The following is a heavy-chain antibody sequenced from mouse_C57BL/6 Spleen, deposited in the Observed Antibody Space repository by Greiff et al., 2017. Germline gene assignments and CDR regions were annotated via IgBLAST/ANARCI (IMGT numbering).Heavy chain of an antibody. J-gene: IGHJ4*01. CDR1: GYTFTSYW. CDR3: ARLGGNYDAMDY. Sequence: QVQLQQPGAELVRPGSSVKLSCTASGYTFTSYWMDWVKQRPGQGLEWIGNIYPSDSETHYNQKFKDKATVTVDKSSSTAYMQLSSLTSEDSAVYYCARLGGNYDAMDYWGQGTSVTVSS. V-gene: IGHV1-61*01. D-gene: IGHD1-1*02. CDR2: IYPSDSET.